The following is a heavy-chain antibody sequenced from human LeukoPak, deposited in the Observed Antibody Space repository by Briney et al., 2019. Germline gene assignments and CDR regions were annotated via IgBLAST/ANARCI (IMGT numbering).Heavy chain of an antibody. J-gene: IGHJ4*02. CDR2: INPDDGDT. CDR1: GYTFTSYG. CDR3: ARGAWGQLSPEY. D-gene: IGHD3-16*02. Sequence: GASVKVSCKASGYTFTSYGISWVRQAPGQGLEWMGWINPDDGDTNYAPQLQGRATMTTDTSTSTAYLDLRSLRSDDTAVYYGARGAWGQLSPEYWGQGSLVTVSS. V-gene: IGHV1-18*01.